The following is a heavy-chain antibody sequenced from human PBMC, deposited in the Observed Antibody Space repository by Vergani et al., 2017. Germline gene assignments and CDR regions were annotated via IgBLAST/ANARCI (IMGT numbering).Heavy chain of an antibody. D-gene: IGHD3-22*01. J-gene: IGHJ4*02. CDR3: ARVTYYDDSSGYYSY. V-gene: IGHV1-69*01. Sequence: QVQLVQSGAEVKKPGSSVKVSCKASGGTFNNYAISWVRQAPGQGLEWMGGILPIFGTTNYAQKFQGRVTITADESTSTAYMELSSLRSEDTAVYYCARVTYYDDSSGYYSYWGQGTLVTVSS. CDR1: GGTFNNYA. CDR2: ILPIFGTT.